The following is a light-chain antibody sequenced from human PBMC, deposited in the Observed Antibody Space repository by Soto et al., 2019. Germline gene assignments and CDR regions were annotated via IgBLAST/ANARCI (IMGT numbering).Light chain of an antibody. V-gene: IGLV1-47*01. CDR2: RNN. CDR3: AALDDSLSGWV. Sequence: QSVLTQPPSASGTPGQRVTISCSGSGSNIGSNFVYWYQQFPGTAPKLLIYRNNQRPSGVPDRFSGSKSGTSASLAISGLPAEDEADYYCAALDDSLSGWVFGGGTKLTVL. CDR1: GSNIGSNF. J-gene: IGLJ3*02.